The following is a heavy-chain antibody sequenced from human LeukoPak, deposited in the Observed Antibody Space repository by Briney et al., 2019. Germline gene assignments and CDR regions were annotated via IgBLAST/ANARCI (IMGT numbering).Heavy chain of an antibody. CDR2: INPSGGST. D-gene: IGHD3-22*01. V-gene: IGHV1-46*01. Sequence: GASVKVSCKASGYTFTSYYMHWVRQAPGQGLEWMGIINPSGGSTSYAQKFQGRVTITADKSTSTAYMELSSLRSEDTAVYYCARDHYYDSSGYYYWGQGTLVTVSS. CDR3: ARDHYYDSSGYYY. J-gene: IGHJ4*02. CDR1: GYTFTSYY.